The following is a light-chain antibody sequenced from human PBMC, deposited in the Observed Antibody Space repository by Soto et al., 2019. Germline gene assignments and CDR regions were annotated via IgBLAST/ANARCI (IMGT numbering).Light chain of an antibody. Sequence: AIQMTQSPSTLSAPVGDRVTITCRASQGIRNDLGWYQQKPGKAPKLLIYAASSLQSGVPSRFSGSGSGTDFTLTISSLQPEDFATYYCLQDYTYLTWTFGQGTKVEIK. CDR1: QGIRND. CDR3: LQDYTYLTWT. J-gene: IGKJ1*01. CDR2: AAS. V-gene: IGKV1-6*01.